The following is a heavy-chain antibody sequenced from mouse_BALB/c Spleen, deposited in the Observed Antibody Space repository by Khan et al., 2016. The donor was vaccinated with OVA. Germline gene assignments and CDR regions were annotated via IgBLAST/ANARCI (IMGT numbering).Heavy chain of an antibody. J-gene: IGHJ2*01. Sequence: EVQLQESGPGLVKPSQSLSLTCSVSGYLITSGCYWNWIRQFPGNKLEWMGHISYDGNNNYNPSLRNRISITRDTSKNQFFLRLNSVTTEDTATYDCGRDEGYYYGDYFDYWGQGTTLTVSS. CDR2: ISYDGNN. CDR1: GYLITSGCY. CDR3: GRDEGYYYGDYFDY. D-gene: IGHD1-1*01. V-gene: IGHV3-6*02.